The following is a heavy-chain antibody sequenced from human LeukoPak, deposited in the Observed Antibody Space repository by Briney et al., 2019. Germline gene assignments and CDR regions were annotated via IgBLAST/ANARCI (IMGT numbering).Heavy chain of an antibody. J-gene: IGHJ3*02. CDR3: AREKRAFDYGEAFDI. CDR1: GGTFSSYA. V-gene: IGHV1-69*04. D-gene: IGHD4-17*01. Sequence: ASVKVSCKASGGTFSSYAISWVRQAPGQGLEWMGRIIPILGIANYAQKFQGRVTITADKSTSTAYMELSSLRSEDTAVYYCAREKRAFDYGEAFDIWGQGTMVTVSS. CDR2: IIPILGIA.